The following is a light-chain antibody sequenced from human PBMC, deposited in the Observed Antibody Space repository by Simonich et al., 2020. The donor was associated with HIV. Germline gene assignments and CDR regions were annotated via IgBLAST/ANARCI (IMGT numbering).Light chain of an antibody. Sequence: QSALTQPASVSGSPGQSITISCTGTSSDIGGYNYVSWYPQHPGKAPKLMIYEVSKRPSGVPDRFSGSKSGNTASLTVSGLQAEDEADYYCSSYAGSNNWVFGGGTKLTVL. CDR3: SSYAGSNNWV. CDR1: SSDIGGYNY. CDR2: EVS. J-gene: IGLJ3*02. V-gene: IGLV2-8*01.